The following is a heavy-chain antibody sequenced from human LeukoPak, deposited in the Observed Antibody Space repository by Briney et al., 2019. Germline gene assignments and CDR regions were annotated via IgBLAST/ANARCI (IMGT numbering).Heavy chain of an antibody. V-gene: IGHV3-48*03. Sequence: GGSLRLSCAGSGFTFSNYEMNWVRQAPGKGLEWISYISSTGRTKYYADSVKGRFTVSRDNAKTSLYLQMSSLRTEHTAVYLCARENGDYGVPFDFSGQGTLVAVSS. CDR2: ISSTGRTK. CDR1: GFTFSNYE. D-gene: IGHD4/OR15-4a*01. J-gene: IGHJ4*02. CDR3: ARENGDYGVPFDF.